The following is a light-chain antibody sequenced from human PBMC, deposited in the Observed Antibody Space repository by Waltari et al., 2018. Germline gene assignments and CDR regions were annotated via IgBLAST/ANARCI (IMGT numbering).Light chain of an antibody. Sequence: DIQMTQSPSSLSASVGATVTITCRASQAIRGFLNWYQQKPGKAPNLLIYGTSTLHTGVPSRFSGSGSGTEFTLTITSLQPEDFATYYCQQSFSAWTFGRGTRVEIK. CDR2: GTS. V-gene: IGKV1-39*01. J-gene: IGKJ1*01. CDR1: QAIRGF. CDR3: QQSFSAWT.